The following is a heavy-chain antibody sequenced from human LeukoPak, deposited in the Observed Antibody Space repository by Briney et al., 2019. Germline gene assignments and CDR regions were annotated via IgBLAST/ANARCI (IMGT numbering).Heavy chain of an antibody. D-gene: IGHD3-22*01. V-gene: IGHV1-69*13. CDR1: GYTFTSYD. CDR3: ARLGYDSSELDYDYYYIDV. CDR2: IIPVFAIA. Sequence: ASVKVSCKASGYTFTSYDINWVRQATGQGLEWMAVIIPVFAIADSAQKFQGRVTITADESTSTVYMEMSSLTSEDTAVYYCARLGYDSSELDYDYYYIDVWGKGTTVTVSS. J-gene: IGHJ6*03.